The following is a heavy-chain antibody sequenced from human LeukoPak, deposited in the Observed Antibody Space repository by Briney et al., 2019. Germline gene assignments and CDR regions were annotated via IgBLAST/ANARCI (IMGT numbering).Heavy chain of an antibody. V-gene: IGHV4-34*01. J-gene: IGHJ4*02. CDR3: ARRDYYDSSGLGY. CDR2: INHSGST. Sequence: PSETLSLTCAVYGGSFSGYYWSWIRQPPGKGLEWIGEINHSGSTNYNPSLKSRVTISVDTSKNQFSLKLSPVTAADTAVYYCARRDYYDSSGLGYWGQGTLVTVSS. D-gene: IGHD3-22*01. CDR1: GGSFSGYY.